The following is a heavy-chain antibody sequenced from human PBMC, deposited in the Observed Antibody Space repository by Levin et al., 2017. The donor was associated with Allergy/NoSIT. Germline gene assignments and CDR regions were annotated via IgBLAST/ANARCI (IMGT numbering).Heavy chain of an antibody. J-gene: IGHJ4*02. CDR1: GFTFSDYY. CDR2: ISTSGTTI. Sequence: LSLTCAASGFTFSDYYMSWIRQAPGKGLECVSYISTSGTTIYYADSLKGRFTISRDNAKNSLYLQMNGLTAEDTAVYYCLAGRDYWGQGTLVTVSS. CDR3: LAGRDY. V-gene: IGHV3-11*01.